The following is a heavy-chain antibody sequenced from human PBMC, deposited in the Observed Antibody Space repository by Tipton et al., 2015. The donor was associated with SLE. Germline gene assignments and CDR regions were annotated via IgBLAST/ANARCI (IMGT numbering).Heavy chain of an antibody. CDR2: INHVGRT. V-gene: IGHV4-34*01. Sequence: TLSLTCAVYGGSVSGYYWSWIRQSPGQGLEWIDDINHVGRTNYNPSHRSGATISLDTSKNQFSLKLTSVTAADTAVYYCAGRYNWNYQVYFDYWGQGTPVTVSS. CDR3: AGRYNWNYQVYFDY. J-gene: IGHJ4*02. CDR1: GGSVSGYY. D-gene: IGHD1-7*01.